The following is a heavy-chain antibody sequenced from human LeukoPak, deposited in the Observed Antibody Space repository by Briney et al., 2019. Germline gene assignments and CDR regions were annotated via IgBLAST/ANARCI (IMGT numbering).Heavy chain of an antibody. CDR2: INWNGGST. V-gene: IGHV3-20*04. Sequence: GGSLRLSCAASGFTFDDYGMSWVRQAPGKGLEWVSGINWNGGSTGYADSVKGRFTISRDNAKNSLYLQMNSLRAEHTALYYCARISSGYCRDAFDIWGQGTMLTVSS. CDR1: GFTFDDYG. J-gene: IGHJ3*02. CDR3: ARISSGYCRDAFDI. D-gene: IGHD3-22*01.